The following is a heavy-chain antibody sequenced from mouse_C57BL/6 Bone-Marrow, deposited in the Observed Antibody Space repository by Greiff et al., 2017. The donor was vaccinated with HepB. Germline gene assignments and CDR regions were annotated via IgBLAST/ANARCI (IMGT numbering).Heavy chain of an antibody. CDR3: ACRDGYYGYAMDY. Sequence: QVQLQQSGAELAKPGASVKLSCKASGYTFTSYWMHWVKQRPGQGLEWIGYINPSSGYTKYNQKFKGKATLTADKSSSTAYMQLSSRTSEDSAVYYCACRDGYYGYAMDYWGQGTSVTVSS. CDR2: INPSSGYT. CDR1: GYTFTSYW. V-gene: IGHV1-7*01. J-gene: IGHJ4*01. D-gene: IGHD2-3*01.